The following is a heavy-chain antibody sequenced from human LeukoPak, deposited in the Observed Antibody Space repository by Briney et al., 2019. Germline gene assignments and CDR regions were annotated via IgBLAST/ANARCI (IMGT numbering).Heavy chain of an antibody. CDR2: IYNNGYT. V-gene: IGHV4-4*07. CDR1: PGAIRSYY. J-gene: IGHJ4*02. D-gene: IGHD6-13*01. Sequence: PSETVSLTCTVSPGAIRSYYCNWIRQPAGQGLQWIGRIYNNGYTNYNPSLKSRITMSIDTPKNQFFLKLRSVTAADTAVYYCARDQTAGTDFDYWGQGTLVTVSS. CDR3: ARDQTAGTDFDY.